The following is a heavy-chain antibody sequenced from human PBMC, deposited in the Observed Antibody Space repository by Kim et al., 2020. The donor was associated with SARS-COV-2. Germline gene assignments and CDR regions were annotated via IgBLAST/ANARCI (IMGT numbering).Heavy chain of an antibody. V-gene: IGHV4-59*13. Sequence: SETLSLTCTVSGDPINNYYWSWIRQPPGKGLEWIGYISHRGATSYSPSLKSRVTITVDRSKNQFFLRLTSVTAADTAGYYCARDLQATTVTSNWVQCTLV. D-gene: IGHD4-4*01. J-gene: IGHJ1*01. CDR3: ARDLQATTVTSN. CDR2: ISHRGAT. CDR1: GDPINNYY.